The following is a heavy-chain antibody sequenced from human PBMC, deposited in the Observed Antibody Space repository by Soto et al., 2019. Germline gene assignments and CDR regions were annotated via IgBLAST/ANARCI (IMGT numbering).Heavy chain of an antibody. D-gene: IGHD2-8*01. CDR3: ARLLGYCTNGVCSDY. V-gene: IGHV5-10-1*01. CDR1: GYSFTSYW. J-gene: IGHJ4*02. CDR2: IDPSDSYT. Sequence: GESLKISCKGSGYSFTSYWISWVRQMPGKGLEWMGRIDPSDSYTNYSPSFQGHVTISADKSISTAYLQWSSLKASDTAMYYCARLLGYCTNGVCSDYWGQGTLVTVSS.